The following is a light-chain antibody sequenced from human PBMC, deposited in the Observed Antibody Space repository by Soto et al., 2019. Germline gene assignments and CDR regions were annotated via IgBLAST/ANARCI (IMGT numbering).Light chain of an antibody. V-gene: IGKV1-5*03. CDR1: QSINNW. CDR2: KAS. Sequence: DIQMTQSPSTLSASVGDRVTITCRASQSINNWLAWYQQRPGKAPKLLIYKASSLERGVPSRFSGSGSGTEFTLTISSLQPDDFATYYCQQYNSSPYTFGQGTKLAIK. J-gene: IGKJ2*01. CDR3: QQYNSSPYT.